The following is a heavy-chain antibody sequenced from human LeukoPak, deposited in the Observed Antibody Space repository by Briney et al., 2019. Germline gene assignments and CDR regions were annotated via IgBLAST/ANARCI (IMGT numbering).Heavy chain of an antibody. D-gene: IGHD1-26*01. J-gene: IGHJ4*02. Sequence: ASVKVSCKASGYTFTGYYMHWVRQAPGQGLEWMGWINPNSGGTNYAQKFQGWVIMTRDTSISTAYMELSRLRSDDTAVYYCARDLEGSYYKNYFDYWGQGTLVTVSS. CDR2: INPNSGGT. CDR3: ARDLEGSYYKNYFDY. CDR1: GYTFTGYY. V-gene: IGHV1-2*04.